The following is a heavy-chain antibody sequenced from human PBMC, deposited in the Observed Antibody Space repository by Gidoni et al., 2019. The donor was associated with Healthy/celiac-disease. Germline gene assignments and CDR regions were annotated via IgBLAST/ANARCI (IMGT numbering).Heavy chain of an antibody. CDR3: ATSPRKGDFWSGYSYGMDV. CDR1: GFTCSSYA. Sequence: EVQLLESGGGVVQRGGSLRLPGAASGFTCSSYAMTWVRQAPGKGLDWFSAISGRGGSTCYADTVKGRFTISRDNSKNTLYLQMNSLRAEDTAVYYCATSPRKGDFWSGYSYGMDVWGQGTTVTVSS. J-gene: IGHJ6*02. V-gene: IGHV3-23*01. CDR2: ISGRGGST. D-gene: IGHD3-3*01.